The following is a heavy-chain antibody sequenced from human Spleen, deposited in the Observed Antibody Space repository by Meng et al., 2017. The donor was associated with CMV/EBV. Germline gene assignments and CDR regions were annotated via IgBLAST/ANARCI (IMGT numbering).Heavy chain of an antibody. J-gene: IGHJ3*01. CDR3: ARLYKFGRLILLKNEGFDV. D-gene: IGHD1-1*01. CDR1: GGSISSNSYY. CDR2: IHHSGTT. Sequence: SETLSLTCTVSGGSISSNSYYWGWIRQPPGKGLEWIGEIHHSGTTKYNPSLKGRVTISVDTSKNQFSLRLTSVVAADTAMYYCARLYKFGRLILLKNEGFDVWGQGTMVTVSS. V-gene: IGHV4-39*01.